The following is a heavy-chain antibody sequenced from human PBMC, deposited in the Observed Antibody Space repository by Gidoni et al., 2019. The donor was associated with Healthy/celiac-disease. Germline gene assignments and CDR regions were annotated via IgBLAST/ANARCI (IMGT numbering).Heavy chain of an antibody. V-gene: IGHV4-28*01. D-gene: IGHD1-26*01. CDR3: ARIFIVGATPDAFDI. CDR1: GSSTSSSNW. J-gene: IGHJ3*02. CDR2: IYYSGST. Sequence: QVQLQASGPGLVKPSDTLSLTCAVSGSSTSSSNWWGWIRQPPGKGLEWIGYIYYSGSTYYNPSLKSRVTMSVDTSKNQFSLKLSSVTAVDTAVYYCARIFIVGATPDAFDIWGQGTMVTVSS.